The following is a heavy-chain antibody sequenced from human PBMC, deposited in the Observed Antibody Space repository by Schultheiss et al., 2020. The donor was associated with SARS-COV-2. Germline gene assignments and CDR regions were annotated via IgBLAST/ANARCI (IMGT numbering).Heavy chain of an antibody. CDR3: ASLDDYGDQAYYYYGMDV. D-gene: IGHD4-17*01. J-gene: IGHJ6*02. CDR1: GFIFSSYS. V-gene: IGHV3-21*01. Sequence: GESLKISCAASGFIFSSYSMNWVRQAPGKGLEWVSSISSSSSYIYYADSVKGRFTISRDNAKNSLYLQMNSLRAEDTAVYYCASLDDYGDQAYYYYGMDVWGQGTTVTVSS. CDR2: ISSSSSYI.